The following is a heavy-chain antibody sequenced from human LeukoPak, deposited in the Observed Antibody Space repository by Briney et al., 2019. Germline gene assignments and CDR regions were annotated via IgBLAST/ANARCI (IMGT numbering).Heavy chain of an antibody. J-gene: IGHJ5*02. D-gene: IGHD6-25*01. CDR2: IGGSGDRT. Sequence: GGSLRLSCAASGFTFRSYAMSWVRQAPGKGLEWVSTIGGSGDRTHYADSVKGRFAISRDNSKNTMSLQMNSLTAEDTAVYYCAKSASSDWDWFDPWGQGTLVTVSS. CDR3: AKSASSDWDWFDP. CDR1: GFTFRSYA. V-gene: IGHV3-23*01.